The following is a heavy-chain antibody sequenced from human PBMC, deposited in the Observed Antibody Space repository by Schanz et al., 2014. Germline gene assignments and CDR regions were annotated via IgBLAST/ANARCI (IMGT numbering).Heavy chain of an antibody. J-gene: IGHJ1*01. Sequence: QVQLVQSGAEVKKPGASVKVSCKASGYTFTSYGISWVRQAPGQGPEWMGWISDYNADTKYAQKVQGRVTMTTDTSPSTDYMELRSLRSDDTAVYYCAGATYSSSWYGGSEYFQHWGQGTLVTVSS. CDR1: GYTFTSYG. CDR3: AGATYSSSWYGGSEYFQH. V-gene: IGHV1-18*04. D-gene: IGHD6-13*01. CDR2: ISDYNADT.